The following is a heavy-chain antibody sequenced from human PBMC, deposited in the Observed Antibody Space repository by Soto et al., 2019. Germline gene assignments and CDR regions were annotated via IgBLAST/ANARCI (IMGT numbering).Heavy chain of an antibody. Sequence: GGSLRLSCAASTFIFTNYAMSWVRQAPGEGLEWVSAISGSGGTTYYAESVKGRFSISRDNSKNTLYLQMNSLRAEDTAVYYCAKDYSQSWPDYFDYWGQGTLVTVSS. CDR2: ISGSGGTT. V-gene: IGHV3-23*01. D-gene: IGHD6-13*01. CDR3: AKDYSQSWPDYFDY. J-gene: IGHJ4*02. CDR1: TFIFTNYA.